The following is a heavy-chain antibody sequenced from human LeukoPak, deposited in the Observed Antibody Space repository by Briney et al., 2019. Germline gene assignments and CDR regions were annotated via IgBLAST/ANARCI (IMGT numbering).Heavy chain of an antibody. J-gene: IGHJ4*01. CDR2: IYYSGST. Sequence: PSETLSLTCTVSGGSISSYYWSWIRQPPGKGLEWIGYIYYSGSTNYNPSLKSRVTISVDTSKNQFSLKLSSVTAADTAVYYCARWGEVPHFDYWGQGTLVTVSS. CDR3: ARWGEVPHFDY. D-gene: IGHD3-16*01. CDR1: GGSISSYY. V-gene: IGHV4-59*08.